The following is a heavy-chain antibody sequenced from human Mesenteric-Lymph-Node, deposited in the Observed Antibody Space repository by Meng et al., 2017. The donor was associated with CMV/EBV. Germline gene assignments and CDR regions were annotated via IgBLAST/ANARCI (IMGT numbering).Heavy chain of an antibody. Sequence: SLKISCAASGFTFDDYAMHWVRQAPGKGLVWVSGISWNSDSIGYADSVKGRFTISRDNAKNSLYLQMNSLRTEDTALYYCAGRRADYYYYGMDVWGQGTTVTVSS. CDR3: AGRRADYYYYGMDV. J-gene: IGHJ6*02. V-gene: IGHV3-9*01. CDR1: GFTFDDYA. CDR2: ISWNSDSI.